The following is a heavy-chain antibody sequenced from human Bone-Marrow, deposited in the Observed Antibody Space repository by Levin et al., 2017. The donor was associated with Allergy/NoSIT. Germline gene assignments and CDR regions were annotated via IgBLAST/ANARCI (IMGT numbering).Heavy chain of an antibody. CDR3: AKACSSGWSPFDY. CDR2: ISGSGGST. Sequence: GESLKISCAASGFTFSSYAMSWVRQAPGKGLEWVSAISGSGGSTYYADSVKGRFTISRDNSKNTLYVQMNSLRAEDTAVYYCAKACSSGWSPFDYWGQETLVTVSS. V-gene: IGHV3-23*01. D-gene: IGHD6-19*01. CDR1: GFTFSSYA. J-gene: IGHJ4*02.